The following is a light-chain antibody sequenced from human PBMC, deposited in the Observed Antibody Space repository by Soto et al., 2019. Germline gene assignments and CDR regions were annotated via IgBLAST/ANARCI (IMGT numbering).Light chain of an antibody. CDR2: DNT. CDR3: QSFDSSLSCRV. J-gene: IGLJ2*01. CDR1: SSNIGAHYD. Sequence: QSVLTQPPSVFGAPGQRVTISCTRSSSNIGAHYDVHWYQQLPGTAPKLLIYDNTNRPSGVPDRFSGSKSGTSASLAITGLQAEDEADYYCQSFDSSLSCRVFGGGTKLTVL. V-gene: IGLV1-40*01.